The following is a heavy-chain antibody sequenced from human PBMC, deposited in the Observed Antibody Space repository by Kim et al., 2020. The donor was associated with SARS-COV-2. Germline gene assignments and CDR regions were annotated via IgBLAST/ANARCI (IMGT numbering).Heavy chain of an antibody. V-gene: IGHV6-1*01. J-gene: IGHJ4*02. D-gene: IGHD4-17*01. Sequence: SQTLSLTCAISGDSVSSNSAAWNWIRQSPSRGLEWLGRTYYRSKWSNDYAVSARSRITINPDTSKNQFSLQLNSVTPEDTAVYYCARERDYGGNSADFYYWGQGTLVTVFS. CDR3: ARERDYGGNSADFYY. CDR1: GDSVSSNSAA. CDR2: TYYRSKWSN.